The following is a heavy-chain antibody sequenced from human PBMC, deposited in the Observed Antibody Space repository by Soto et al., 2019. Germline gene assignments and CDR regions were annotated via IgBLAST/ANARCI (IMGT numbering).Heavy chain of an antibody. V-gene: IGHV1-46*01. Sequence: WASVKVSCKASGYTFTSYYMHWVRQAPGQGLEWMGIINPSGGSTSYAQKFQGRVTMTRDTSTSTVYMELSSLRSEDTAVYYCARDPPYYDILTGYYPHYYYGMDVWGQGTTVTVSS. CDR2: INPSGGST. CDR3: ARDPPYYDILTGYYPHYYYGMDV. J-gene: IGHJ6*02. D-gene: IGHD3-9*01. CDR1: GYTFTSYY.